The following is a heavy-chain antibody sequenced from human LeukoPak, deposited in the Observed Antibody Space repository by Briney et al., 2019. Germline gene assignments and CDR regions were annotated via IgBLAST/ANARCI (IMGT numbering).Heavy chain of an antibody. CDR1: GGSISSDY. CDR3: AREVGYCSGGSCYSYFDY. D-gene: IGHD2-15*01. V-gene: IGHV4-59*01. CDR2: IYYSGST. Sequence: SETLSLTCTVSGGSISSDYWSWIRQPPGKGLEWIGYIYYSGSTNYNPSLKSRVTISVDTSKNQFSLKLSSVTAADTAVYYCAREVGYCSGGSCYSYFDYWGQGTLVTVSS. J-gene: IGHJ4*02.